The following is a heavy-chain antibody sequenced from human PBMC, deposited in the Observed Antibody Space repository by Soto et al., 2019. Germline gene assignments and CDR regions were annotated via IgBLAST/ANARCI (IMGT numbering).Heavy chain of an antibody. D-gene: IGHD3-3*01. J-gene: IGHJ4*02. CDR3: AKHNYDFWSGEFDYFDY. Sequence: GGSLRLSCAASGFTFSSYAMSWVRQAPGKGLEWVSAISGSGGSTYYTDSVKGRFTISRDNSKNTLYLQMNSLRAEDTAVYYCAKHNYDFWSGEFDYFDYWGQGTLVTVSS. CDR2: ISGSGGST. CDR1: GFTFSSYA. V-gene: IGHV3-23*01.